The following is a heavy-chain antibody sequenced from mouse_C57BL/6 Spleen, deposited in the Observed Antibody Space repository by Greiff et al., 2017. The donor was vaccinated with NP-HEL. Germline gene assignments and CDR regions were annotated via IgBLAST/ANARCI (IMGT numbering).Heavy chain of an antibody. Sequence: KLQESGGGLVQPGGSMKLSCVASGFTFSNYWMNWVRQSPEKGLEWVAQIRLKSDNYATHYAESVKGRFTISRDDSKSSVYLQMNNLRAEDTGIYYCTRGYSNSYAMDYWGQGTSVTVSS. D-gene: IGHD2-5*01. CDR2: IRLKSDNYAT. CDR1: GFTFSNYW. V-gene: IGHV6-3*01. J-gene: IGHJ4*01. CDR3: TRGYSNSYAMDY.